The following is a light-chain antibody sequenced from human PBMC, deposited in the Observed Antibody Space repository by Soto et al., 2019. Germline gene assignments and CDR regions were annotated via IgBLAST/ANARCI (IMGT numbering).Light chain of an antibody. CDR1: QSISSY. CDR3: DQVNDWPRVS. V-gene: IGKV3-15*01. CDR2: GAS. Sequence: EIVMTQYPATLSVSPGEIATLSCRATQSISSYLAGYQQKRFQAPMLLIYGASTKATDIPGRFSGGGSGTEFTLTINSLQSEDVAVYYGDQVNDWPRVSFGQGTNVQVK. J-gene: IGKJ1*01.